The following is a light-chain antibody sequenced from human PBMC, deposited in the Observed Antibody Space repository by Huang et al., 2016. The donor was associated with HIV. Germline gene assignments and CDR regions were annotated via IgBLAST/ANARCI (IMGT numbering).Light chain of an antibody. CDR3: QQYNNWPPGA. CDR2: DAS. Sequence: EIVMTQSPATLSVSPGERATLSCRASQSVSSNLAWYQQKPGQAPRLLIYDASPRATGIPARFSGSGSGTEFTLTISSLQSEDFAVYYCQQYNNWPPGAFGQGTKVEIK. V-gene: IGKV3-15*01. J-gene: IGKJ1*01. CDR1: QSVSSN.